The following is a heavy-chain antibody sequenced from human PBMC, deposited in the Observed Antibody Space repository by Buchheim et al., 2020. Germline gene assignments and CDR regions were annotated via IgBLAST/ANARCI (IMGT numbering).Heavy chain of an antibody. D-gene: IGHD3-22*01. Sequence: EVQLLESGGGMVQPGGSLRLSCAASGFTFSDYAMSWVRQAPGKGLEWVSAISGSGGSTYYADSVKGRCTISRDNSKNTLYLQINSLRAEHTAIYYCTKGHYDTSGYAPSGYYGMDVWGQGTT. J-gene: IGHJ6*02. CDR2: ISGSGGST. V-gene: IGHV3-23*01. CDR3: TKGHYDTSGYAPSGYYGMDV. CDR1: GFTFSDYA.